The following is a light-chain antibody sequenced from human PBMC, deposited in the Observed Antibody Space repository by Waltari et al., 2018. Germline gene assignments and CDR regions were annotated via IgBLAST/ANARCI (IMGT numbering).Light chain of an antibody. J-gene: IGKJ3*01. CDR1: QGISNY. Sequence: DSQMTQSPSSLSASVGDRVTITCRASQGISNYLAWYQQQPGKVPKLLIYAASTLQSGVPSRFSGGGSGTDFTLTISSLQPEDVATYYCQKYNNALFAFGPGTKVDIK. CDR3: QKYNNALFA. V-gene: IGKV1-27*01. CDR2: AAS.